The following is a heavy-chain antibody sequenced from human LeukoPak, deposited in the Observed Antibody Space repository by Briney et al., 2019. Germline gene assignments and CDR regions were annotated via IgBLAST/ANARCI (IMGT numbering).Heavy chain of an antibody. V-gene: IGHV4-39*01. Sequence: TSETLSLTCTVSGDFITSGSGIFYWGWIRQSPGKGLEWIGSVFYSWSTSYNPSLKSRVTISVDTSKNQFSLKLSSVTAADTAVYYCARNSTTVNHVYKFFDYWGRGTLVTVSS. D-gene: IGHD4-17*01. CDR1: GDFITSGSGIFY. CDR3: ARNSTTVNHVYKFFDY. J-gene: IGHJ4*02. CDR2: VFYSWST.